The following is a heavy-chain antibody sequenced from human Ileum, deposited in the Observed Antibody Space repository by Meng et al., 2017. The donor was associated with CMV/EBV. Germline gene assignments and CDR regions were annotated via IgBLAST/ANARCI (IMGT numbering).Heavy chain of an antibody. V-gene: IGHV3-7*01. J-gene: IGHJ1*01. D-gene: IGHD3-10*01. Sequence: GESLKISCAASGFTFRTSWMNWIRQAPGKGLEWVANINPDGSDKYYVDSVKGRFTISRDNAKNSLYLQMDSLRAEDTAFYYCASAPSGLGFTEATYWGQGTLVTVSS. CDR2: INPDGSDK. CDR3: ASAPSGLGFTEATY. CDR1: GFTFRTSW.